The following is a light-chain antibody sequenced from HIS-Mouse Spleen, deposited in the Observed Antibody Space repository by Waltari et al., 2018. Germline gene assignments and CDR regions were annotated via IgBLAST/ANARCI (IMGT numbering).Light chain of an antibody. V-gene: IGKV1-5*03. CDR3: QQYNSYMYT. J-gene: IGKJ2*01. Sequence: DIQMTQSPSTLSASVGDRVTIPCRASQSISSGLALYQQKPGKAPKLLISKASRLESLVPSRFSGSGSGTEFTLTISSLQPDDFATYYCQQYNSYMYTFGQGTKLEIK. CDR1: QSISSG. CDR2: KAS.